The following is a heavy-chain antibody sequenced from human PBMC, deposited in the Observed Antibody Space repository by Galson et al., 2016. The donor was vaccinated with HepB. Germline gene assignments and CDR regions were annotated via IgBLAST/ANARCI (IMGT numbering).Heavy chain of an antibody. CDR1: GYKFANYW. Sequence: QSGAEVKKPGESLKISCKGSGYKFANYWIGWVRQMPGKGLEWMGIIYPGDLDIKYSPSFHGLVTISVDKSTSTVYLQWSSLKASDTAMYYCARHTFHFDYWGQGTQVTVSS. CDR3: ARHTFHFDY. V-gene: IGHV5-51*01. CDR2: IYPGDLDI. J-gene: IGHJ4*02.